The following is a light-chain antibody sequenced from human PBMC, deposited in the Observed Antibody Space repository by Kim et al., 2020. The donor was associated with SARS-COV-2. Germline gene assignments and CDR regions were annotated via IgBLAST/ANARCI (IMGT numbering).Light chain of an antibody. Sequence: VTIPGTESSSNIGAGYDVHGYQQLPGTAPNRLIYGNSSRPSGVPDRFSGSKSGTSASLAITGLQAEDEADYYCQSYDSSLSGSGVFGGGTQLTVL. J-gene: IGLJ3*02. CDR2: GNS. V-gene: IGLV1-40*01. CDR3: QSYDSSLSGSGV. CDR1: SSNIGAGYD.